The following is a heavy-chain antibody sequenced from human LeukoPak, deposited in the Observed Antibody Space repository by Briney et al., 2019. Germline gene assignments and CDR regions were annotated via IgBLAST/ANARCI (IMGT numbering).Heavy chain of an antibody. Sequence: GGSLRLSCAASGFTFSSYWIHWVRQVPGKGLVWVSRIHGDGRTTTYADSVKGRFTISRDNAKNTLYLQMNSLRAEDTAVYYCASTLDSYGRFDYWGQGTLVTVSS. D-gene: IGHD5-18*01. CDR2: IHGDGRTT. J-gene: IGHJ4*02. CDR3: ASTLDSYGRFDY. V-gene: IGHV3-74*01. CDR1: GFTFSSYW.